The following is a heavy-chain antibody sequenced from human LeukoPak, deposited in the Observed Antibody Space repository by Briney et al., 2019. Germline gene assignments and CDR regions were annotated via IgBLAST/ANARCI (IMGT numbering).Heavy chain of an antibody. J-gene: IGHJ4*02. V-gene: IGHV4-39*02. CDR3: ARNVRYYGSGSYFDY. D-gene: IGHD3-10*01. CDR2: IYSSGST. CDR1: GDSVSSSSYY. Sequence: SETLSLTCTVSGDSVSSSSYYWGWIRQPPGKGLEWIGSIYSSGSTYYNPSLKSRVTISVDTSNNHFSLKLTSVTAADTAVYYCARNVRYYGSGSYFDYWGQGTLVTVSS.